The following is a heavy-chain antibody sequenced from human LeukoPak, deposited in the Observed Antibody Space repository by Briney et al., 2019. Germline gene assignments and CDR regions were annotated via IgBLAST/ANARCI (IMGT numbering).Heavy chain of an antibody. CDR1: GFTFSSYA. V-gene: IGHV3-23*01. J-gene: IGHJ4*02. D-gene: IGHD1-26*01. CDR2: ISGSGGST. Sequence: GGSLRLSCAASGFTFSSYAMSWVRQAPGKGLEWVSAISGSGGSTYYADSVKGRFTISRDNSKNTLYQQMNSLRAEDTAVYYCAKDRVDSGSYFDYWGQGTLVTVSS. CDR3: AKDRVDSGSYFDY.